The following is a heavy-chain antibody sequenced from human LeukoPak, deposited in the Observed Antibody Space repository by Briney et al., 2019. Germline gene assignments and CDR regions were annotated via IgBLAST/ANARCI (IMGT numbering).Heavy chain of an antibody. J-gene: IGHJ4*02. CDR1: GYTFTGYY. CDR2: INPNSGVT. Sequence: ASVKVSCKASGYTFTGYYMHWVRQAPGQGLEWMGWINPNSGVTNYAQKFQGRVTMTRDTSISTAYMELSRLRSDDTAAYYCARLTTATGYFDYWGQGTLVTVSS. V-gene: IGHV1-2*02. D-gene: IGHD4-17*01. CDR3: ARLTTATGYFDY.